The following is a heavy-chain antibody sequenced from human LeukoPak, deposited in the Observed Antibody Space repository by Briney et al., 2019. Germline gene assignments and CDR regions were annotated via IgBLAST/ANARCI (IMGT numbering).Heavy chain of an antibody. V-gene: IGHV3-48*01. D-gene: IGHD3-10*01. J-gene: IGHJ3*02. CDR2: ISSSSTI. CDR3: ASTDGSGSSYAFDI. Sequence: GGSLRLSCAASGFTFSSYSMNWVRQAPGKGLEWVSYISSSSTIYYADSVKGRFTISRDNAKNSLYLQMNSLRAEDTAVYYCASTDGSGSSYAFDIWGQGTMVTVSS. CDR1: GFTFSSYS.